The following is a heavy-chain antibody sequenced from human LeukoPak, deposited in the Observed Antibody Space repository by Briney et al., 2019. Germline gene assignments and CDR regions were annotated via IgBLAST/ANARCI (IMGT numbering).Heavy chain of an antibody. V-gene: IGHV4-4*07. CDR3: ARDGGRWFGELFGPYYFDY. CDR1: GGSFSTYY. CDR2: IYTSGST. D-gene: IGHD3-10*01. Sequence: SSETLSLTCAVYGGSFSTYYWSWIRQPAGKGLEWIGRIYTSGSTNYNPSLKSRVTMSVDTSKNQFSLKLSSVTAADTAVYYCARDGGRWFGELFGPYYFDYWGQGTLVTVSS. J-gene: IGHJ4*02.